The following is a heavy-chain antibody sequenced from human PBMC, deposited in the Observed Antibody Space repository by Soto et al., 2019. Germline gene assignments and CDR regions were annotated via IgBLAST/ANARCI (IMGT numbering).Heavy chain of an antibody. CDR3: ARGIPCGGDCYTYGYFDL. Sequence: EVQLVESGGGLVQPGGSLRLSCAASGFTFSNYAMHWVRQAPGKGLEYVSAISNNGGSTYYANSVRGRFTISRDNSKNTLYLQMGSLRAEDMAVYYCARGIPCGGDCYTYGYFDLWGRGTLVTVSS. CDR1: GFTFSNYA. D-gene: IGHD2-21*02. CDR2: ISNNGGST. V-gene: IGHV3-64*01. J-gene: IGHJ2*01.